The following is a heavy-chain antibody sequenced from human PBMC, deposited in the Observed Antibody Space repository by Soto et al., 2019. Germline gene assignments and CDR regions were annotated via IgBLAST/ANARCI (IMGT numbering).Heavy chain of an antibody. V-gene: IGHV3-30*03. Sequence: QVQLVESGGGVVQPGRSLRLSCAATGFTFSDYGMHWVRQAPGKGLEWVAFISYDGSFKSYTDSVKGRFTISRDSSNDTLFLHMDSLRPEDTAVYYCARSASGSYYYNTAHYSPYWGQGTLVTVSS. D-gene: IGHD3-22*01. CDR2: ISYDGSFK. CDR3: ARSASGSYYYNTAHYSPY. CDR1: GFTFSDYG. J-gene: IGHJ4*02.